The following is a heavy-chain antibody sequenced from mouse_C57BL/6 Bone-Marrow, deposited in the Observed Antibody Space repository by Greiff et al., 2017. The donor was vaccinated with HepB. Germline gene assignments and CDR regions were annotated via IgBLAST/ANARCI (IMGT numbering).Heavy chain of an antibody. J-gene: IGHJ1*03. CDR2: INPYNGGT. V-gene: IGHV1-19*01. CDR1: GYTFTDYY. Sequence: EVQLKESGPVLVKPGASVKMSCKASGYTFTDYYMNWVKQSHGKSLEWIGVINPYNGGTSYNQKFKGKATLTVDKSSSTAYMELNSLTSEDSAVYYCARDDYGGLYWYFDVWGTGTTVTVSS. CDR3: ARDDYGGLYWYFDV. D-gene: IGHD2-4*01.